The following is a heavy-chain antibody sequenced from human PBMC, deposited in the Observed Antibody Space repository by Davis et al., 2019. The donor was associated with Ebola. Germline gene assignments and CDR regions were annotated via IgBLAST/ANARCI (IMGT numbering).Heavy chain of an antibody. CDR3: ARALVWWTSYYYGMDV. V-gene: IGHV3-11*01. D-gene: IGHD2-21*01. CDR2: ISSSGSTI. Sequence: GESLKISCAASGFTFSDYYMSWIRRAPGKGLEWVSYISSSGSTIYYADSVKGRFTISRDNAKNSLYLQMNSLRAEDTAVYYCARALVWWTSYYYGMDVWGQGTTVTVSS. CDR1: GFTFSDYY. J-gene: IGHJ6*02.